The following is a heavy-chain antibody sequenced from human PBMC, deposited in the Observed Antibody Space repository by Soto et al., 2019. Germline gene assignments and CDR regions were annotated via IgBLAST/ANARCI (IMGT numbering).Heavy chain of an antibody. CDR2: IYHSGST. V-gene: IGHV4-4*02. J-gene: IGHJ5*02. Sequence: KPSETLSLTCAVSAGSISSSNWWSWVRQPPGKGLEWIGEIYHSGSTNYNPSLKSRVTISVDKSKNQFSLKLSSVTAADTAVYYCARAQDQGSHWFDPWGQGTLVTVSS. D-gene: IGHD2-15*01. CDR1: AGSISSSNW. CDR3: ARAQDQGSHWFDP.